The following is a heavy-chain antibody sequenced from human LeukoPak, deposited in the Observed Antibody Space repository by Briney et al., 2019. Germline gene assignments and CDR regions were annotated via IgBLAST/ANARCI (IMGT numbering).Heavy chain of an antibody. D-gene: IGHD2-21*01. J-gene: IGHJ4*02. V-gene: IGHV1-2*02. CDR1: GYTFTAQY. Sequence: VASVKVSCKASGYTFTAQYMHWVRQAPGQGLEWMGWINPNNGDTKYAQSFLGRVTMTRDTSTTTAYMELSSLRSDDTAVYFCASYPRSIPTPPFDYWGQGNLVTVSS. CDR2: INPNNGDT. CDR3: ASYPRSIPTPPFDY.